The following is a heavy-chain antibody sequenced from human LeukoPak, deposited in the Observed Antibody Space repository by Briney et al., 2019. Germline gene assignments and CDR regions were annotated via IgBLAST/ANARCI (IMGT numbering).Heavy chain of an antibody. CDR1: GFIFSNYA. J-gene: IGHJ3*02. CDR2: IRGSGGGT. CDR3: ARDPNGDYIGAFDM. V-gene: IGHV3-23*01. Sequence: GGSLRLSRAASGFIFSNYALMWLRQSPGKGLGWVSAIRGSGGGTFYADSVKGRFTISRDNSKNTLYLQMNGLRAEDTAVYYCARDPNGDYIGAFDMWGRGTLVTVSS. D-gene: IGHD4-17*01.